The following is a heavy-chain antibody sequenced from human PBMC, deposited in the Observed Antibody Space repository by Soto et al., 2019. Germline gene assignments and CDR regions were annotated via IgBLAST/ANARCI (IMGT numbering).Heavy chain of an antibody. CDR1: GGSISSGDYY. CDR2: IYYSGST. V-gene: IGHV4-30-4*01. Sequence: QVQLQESGPGLVKPSQTLSLTCTVSGGSISSGDYYWSWIRQPPGKGLEWIGYIYYSGSTYYNPSLKSRVTISVDTSKNQFSLKLSAVTAADTAVYYCARDRFYDFWSGYPWQNYYYGMDVWGQGTTVTVSS. D-gene: IGHD3-3*01. J-gene: IGHJ6*02. CDR3: ARDRFYDFWSGYPWQNYYYGMDV.